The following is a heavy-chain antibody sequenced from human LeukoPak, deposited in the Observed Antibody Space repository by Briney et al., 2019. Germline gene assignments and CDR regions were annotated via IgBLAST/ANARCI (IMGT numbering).Heavy chain of an antibody. D-gene: IGHD2-21*02. CDR3: ARKRCTGDCYLFDP. V-gene: IGHV1-18*01. J-gene: IGHJ5*02. Sequence: GASVKVSCKASGYTFSTYGLMWVRQAPGQGLEWMGWINTNNGNTNYAQKFQGRVTITTDTSTSTGYMELRSLRSDDTAVYYWARKRCTGDCYLFDPWGQGTLVTVSS. CDR1: GYTFSTYG. CDR2: INTNNGNT.